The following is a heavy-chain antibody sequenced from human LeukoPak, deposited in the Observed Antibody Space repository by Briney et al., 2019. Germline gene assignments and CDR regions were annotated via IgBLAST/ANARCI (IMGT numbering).Heavy chain of an antibody. CDR1: GGSISSYY. D-gene: IGHD5-24*01. J-gene: IGHJ5*02. Sequence: PSETLSLTCTVSGGSISSYYWSWIRRPAGKGLEWIGRIYTSGSTNYNPSLKSRVTLSVDTSKNQFFLNLSSVTVADTAVYYCARAFSPIRWANWFDPWGQGTLVTVSS. CDR3: ARAFSPIRWANWFDP. V-gene: IGHV4-4*07. CDR2: IYTSGST.